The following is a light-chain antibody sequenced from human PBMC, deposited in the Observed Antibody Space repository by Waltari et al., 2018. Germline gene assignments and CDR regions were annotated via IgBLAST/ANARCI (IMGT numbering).Light chain of an antibody. V-gene: IGKV2-30*02. J-gene: IGKJ2*01. Sequence: DVVLTQSPLSLPVTLGQSASISCRSSQSLVHSNGNTYLNWFHQRPGQSPRRLIYLVSNRDSGVPARFSGSGSDTDFTLKINRVEAEDVGIYYCLQGTHWPPNTFGQGTKVEI. CDR1: QSLVHSNGNTY. CDR2: LVS. CDR3: LQGTHWPPNT.